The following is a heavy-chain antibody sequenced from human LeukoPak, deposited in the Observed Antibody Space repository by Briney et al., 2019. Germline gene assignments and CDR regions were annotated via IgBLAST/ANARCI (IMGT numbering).Heavy chain of an antibody. V-gene: IGHV4-30-2*01. D-gene: IGHD1-26*01. Sequence: SETLSLTCAVSGGSISSGGYSWSWIRQPPGKGLEWIGYIYHSGSTYYNPSLKSRVTISVDRSKNQFSLKLSSVTAADTAVYYCARGKELPDAFDIWGQGTMVTVSS. J-gene: IGHJ3*02. CDR1: GGSISSGGYS. CDR2: IYHSGST. CDR3: ARGKELPDAFDI.